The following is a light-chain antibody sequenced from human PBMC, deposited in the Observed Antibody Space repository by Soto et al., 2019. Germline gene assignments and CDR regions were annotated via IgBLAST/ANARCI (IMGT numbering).Light chain of an antibody. CDR1: SSNIGTGYD. CDR2: DNN. V-gene: IGLV1-40*01. Sequence: QSVLTQPPSVSGAPGQRVTISCTGSSSNIGTGYDVHWYQHLPGTAPKLLIYDNNNRPSGVPDRFSGSKSGTSASLAITGLQAEDEADYYCQSYDSSLSGSVVFGGGTKVTVL. CDR3: QSYDSSLSGSVV. J-gene: IGLJ2*01.